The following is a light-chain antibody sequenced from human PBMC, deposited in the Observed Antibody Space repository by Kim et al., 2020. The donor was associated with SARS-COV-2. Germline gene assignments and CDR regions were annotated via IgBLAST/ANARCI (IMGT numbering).Light chain of an antibody. V-gene: IGKV3-15*01. Sequence: SPGERVTLSCRASQRVSSNVAWYQQKPGQTPRLLIYGASTRATGIPARFSGSGSGTEFTLTISSLQSGDFAVYYCQQYDDWPPVTFGQGTRLEIK. J-gene: IGKJ5*01. CDR2: GAS. CDR3: QQYDDWPPVT. CDR1: QRVSSN.